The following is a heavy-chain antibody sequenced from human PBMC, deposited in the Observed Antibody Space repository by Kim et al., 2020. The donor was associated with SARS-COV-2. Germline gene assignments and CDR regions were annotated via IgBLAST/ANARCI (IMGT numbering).Heavy chain of an antibody. J-gene: IGHJ4*02. CDR3: ARGGHSSGWPYYVDY. V-gene: IGHV4-59*09. Sequence: NPPLKSRVTISVATSKNQFSLKRSSVTAADTAVYYCARGGHSSGWPYYVDYWGQGTLVTVSS. D-gene: IGHD6-19*01.